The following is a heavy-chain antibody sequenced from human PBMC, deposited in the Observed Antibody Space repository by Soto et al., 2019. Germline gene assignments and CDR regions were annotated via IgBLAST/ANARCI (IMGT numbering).Heavy chain of an antibody. D-gene: IGHD4-17*01. CDR1: GFTFSSYS. CDR3: ARGKTVTKPHFYY. J-gene: IGHJ4*02. V-gene: IGHV3-21*01. Sequence: EVQLVESGGGLVKPGGSLRLSCAASGFTFSSYSMNWVGQAPGKGLEWVSSISSSSSYIYYADSVKGRFTISRDNAKNSLYLQMNSLRAEDTAVYYCARGKTVTKPHFYYWGQGTLVTVSA. CDR2: ISSSSSYI.